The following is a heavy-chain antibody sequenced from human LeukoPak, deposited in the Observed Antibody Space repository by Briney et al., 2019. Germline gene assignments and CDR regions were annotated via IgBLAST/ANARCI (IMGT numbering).Heavy chain of an antibody. CDR2: IYYSGST. CDR3: ASLREYSGYDFHRYWFDP. CDR1: GGSISSYY. Sequence: SETLSLTCTVSGGSISSYYRSWIRQPPGKGLEWIGYIYYSGSTNYNPSLKSRVTISVDTSKNQFSLKLSSVTAADTAVYYCASLREYSGYDFHRYWFDPWGQGTLVTVSS. J-gene: IGHJ5*02. V-gene: IGHV4-59*01. D-gene: IGHD5-12*01.